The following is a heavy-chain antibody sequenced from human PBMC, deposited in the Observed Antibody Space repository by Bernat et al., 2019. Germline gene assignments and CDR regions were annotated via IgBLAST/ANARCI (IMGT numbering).Heavy chain of an antibody. CDR3: ARISLGYCSSTSCYVLYYYGMDV. J-gene: IGHJ6*02. D-gene: IGHD2-2*01. CDR2: ISAYNGNT. Sequence: QVQLVQSGAEVKKPGASVKVSCKASGYTFTSYGISWVRQAPGQGLEWMGWISAYNGNTNYAQKLQGRVTMTTDTSTSTAYMELRSLRSDDTAVYYCARISLGYCSSTSCYVLYYYGMDVGGQGTTVTVSS. V-gene: IGHV1-18*01. CDR1: GYTFTSYG.